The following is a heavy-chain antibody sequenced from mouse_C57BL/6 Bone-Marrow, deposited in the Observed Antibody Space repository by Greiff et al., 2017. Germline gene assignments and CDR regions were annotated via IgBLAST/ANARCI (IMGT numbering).Heavy chain of an antibody. CDR2: IRLKSDNYAT. V-gene: IGHV6-3*01. Sequence: EVMLVESGGGLVQPGGSMKLSCVASGFTFSNYWMNWVRQSPEKGLEWVAQIRLKSDNYATHYAESVKGRFTISRDDSKSSVYLQMNNLRAEDTGIYYCTGVITTVVATRDYWGQGTTLTVSS. J-gene: IGHJ2*01. CDR1: GFTFSNYW. D-gene: IGHD1-1*01. CDR3: TGVITTVVATRDY.